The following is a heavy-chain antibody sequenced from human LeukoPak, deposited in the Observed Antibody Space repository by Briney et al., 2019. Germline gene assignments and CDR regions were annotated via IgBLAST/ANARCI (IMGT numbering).Heavy chain of an antibody. V-gene: IGHV4-39*07. D-gene: IGHD3-22*01. CDR1: GGSISSSSYY. CDR3: ARSHSSGLSDDY. CDR2: IYYSGST. J-gene: IGHJ4*02. Sequence: KPSETLSLTCTVSGGSISSSSYYWGWIRQPPGKGLEWIGSIYYSGSTYYNPSLKSRVTISVDTSKNQFSLKLSSVTAADTAVYYCARSHSSGLSDDYWGQGTLVTVSS.